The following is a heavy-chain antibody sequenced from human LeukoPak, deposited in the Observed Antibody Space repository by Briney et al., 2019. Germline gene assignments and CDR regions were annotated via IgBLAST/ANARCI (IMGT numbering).Heavy chain of an antibody. J-gene: IGHJ4*02. Sequence: PSETLSLTCTVSGGSISSYYWSWIRQPPGEGLEWIGYIYYSGSTNYNPSLKSRVTISVDTSKNQFSLKLSSVTAADTAVHYCARDSGAQSSFDYWGQGTLVTVSS. CDR3: ARDSGAQSSFDY. CDR1: GGSISSYY. D-gene: IGHD1-26*01. V-gene: IGHV4-59*01. CDR2: IYYSGST.